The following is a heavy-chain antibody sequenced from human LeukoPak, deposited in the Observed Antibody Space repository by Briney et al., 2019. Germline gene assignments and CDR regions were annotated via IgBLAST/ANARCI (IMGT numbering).Heavy chain of an antibody. CDR2: ISGSGGST. Sequence: GGSLRLSCAASGFTFSSYAMSWVRQAPGKGLGWVSAISGSGGSTYYADSVKGRFTISRDNSKNTLYLQMNSLRAEDTAVYYCAKGRDSSGYQLGYYWGQGTLVTVSS. D-gene: IGHD3-22*01. V-gene: IGHV3-23*01. CDR1: GFTFSSYA. CDR3: AKGRDSSGYQLGYY. J-gene: IGHJ4*02.